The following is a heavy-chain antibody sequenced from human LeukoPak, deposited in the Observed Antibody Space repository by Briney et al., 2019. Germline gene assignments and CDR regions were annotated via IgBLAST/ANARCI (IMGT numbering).Heavy chain of an antibody. CDR3: AAVSTKTYYYGLDV. CDR2: IFSNDNT. V-gene: IGHV3-53*01. D-gene: IGHD4-17*01. J-gene: IGHJ6*02. CDR1: GFTVTNNY. Sequence: PGGSLRLSCAASGFTVTNNYMCWVRQAPGKGLEWVSVIFSNDNTYHADPVKGRFAISRDTSKNTLYLQMNSLRAEDTAVYYCAAVSTKTYYYGLDVWGQGTTVTVSS.